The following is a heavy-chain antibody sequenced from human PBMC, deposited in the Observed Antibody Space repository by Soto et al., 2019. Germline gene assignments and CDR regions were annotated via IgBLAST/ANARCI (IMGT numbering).Heavy chain of an antibody. D-gene: IGHD4-4*01. Sequence: PGESLKISCKGSGYSFTSYWISWVRQMPGKGLEWMGRIDPSDSYMHYSPSFQGHVTISAHNSIPTAYLQSRNLKASDTAMYYYARRDSNHDYYYYGMDVWGQGTTVTVSS. CDR2: IDPSDSYM. J-gene: IGHJ6*02. CDR3: ARRDSNHDYYYYGMDV. CDR1: GYSFTSYW. V-gene: IGHV5-10-1*01.